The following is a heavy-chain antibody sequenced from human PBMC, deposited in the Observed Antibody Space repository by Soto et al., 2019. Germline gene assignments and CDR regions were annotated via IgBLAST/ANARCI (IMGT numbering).Heavy chain of an antibody. Sequence: ASVKVSCKASGYTFPSYGISWVRQAPGQGLEWMGWISAYNGNTNYAQKLQGRVTMTTDTSTSTAYMELRSLRSDDTAVYYCARDSRVVVAATWSGRWFDPWGRG. J-gene: IGHJ5*02. CDR3: ARDSRVVVAATWSGRWFDP. V-gene: IGHV1-18*01. D-gene: IGHD2-15*01. CDR2: ISAYNGNT. CDR1: GYTFPSYG.